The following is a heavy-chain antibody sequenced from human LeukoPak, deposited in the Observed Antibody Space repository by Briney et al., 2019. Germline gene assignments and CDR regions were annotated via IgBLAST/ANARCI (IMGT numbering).Heavy chain of an antibody. CDR2: INHSGST. CDR1: GGSFSGYY. D-gene: IGHD6-13*01. CDR3: ARLYSSSRGPNGWFDP. Sequence: PSETLSLTCAVYGGSFSGYYWSWIRQPPGKGLEWIGEINHSGSTNYNPSLKSRVTILVDTSKNQFSLKLSSVTAADTAVYYCARLYSSSRGPNGWFDPWGQGTLVTVSS. V-gene: IGHV4-34*01. J-gene: IGHJ5*02.